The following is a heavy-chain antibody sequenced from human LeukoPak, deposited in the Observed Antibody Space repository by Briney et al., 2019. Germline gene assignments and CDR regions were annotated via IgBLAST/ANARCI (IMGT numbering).Heavy chain of an antibody. V-gene: IGHV3-23*01. CDR3: ARGEYEFLDY. Sequence: GGSLRLSCAASGFTFSSYAMSWVRQAPGKGLEWVSGISASGGSTYYADSVKGRFTISRDNSKNTLYLQMNSLRAEDTAVYYCARGEYEFLDYWGQGTLVTVSS. D-gene: IGHD3-16*01. CDR1: GFTFSSYA. CDR2: ISASGGST. J-gene: IGHJ4*02.